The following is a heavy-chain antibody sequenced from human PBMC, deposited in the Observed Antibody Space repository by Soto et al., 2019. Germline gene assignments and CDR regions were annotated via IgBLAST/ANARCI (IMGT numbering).Heavy chain of an antibody. CDR2: ISAYNGNT. CDR3: ARGPPATYYYYYYGMDV. V-gene: IGHV1-18*04. J-gene: IGHJ6*02. CDR1: GYTFTSYG. Sequence: ASVKVSCKASGYTFTSYGISWVRQAPGQGLEWMGWISAYNGNTNYAQKLQGRVTMTTDTSTSTAYMELRSLRSDDTAVYYCARGPPATYYYYYYGMDVWGQGTTVTAP.